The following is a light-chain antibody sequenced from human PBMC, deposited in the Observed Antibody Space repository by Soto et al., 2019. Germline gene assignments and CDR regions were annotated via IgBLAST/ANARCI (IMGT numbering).Light chain of an antibody. Sequence: EIVLTQSPGTLSLSPGERATLSCRASQSVSSSYLAWYQQKPGQAPRLLIYGASSRATGIPDRFSGSGSGTDFTLTISGLEPEDFALYYCQQYGSSPFTFGPGTKVDIK. CDR2: GAS. CDR3: QQYGSSPFT. CDR1: QSVSSSY. V-gene: IGKV3-20*01. J-gene: IGKJ3*01.